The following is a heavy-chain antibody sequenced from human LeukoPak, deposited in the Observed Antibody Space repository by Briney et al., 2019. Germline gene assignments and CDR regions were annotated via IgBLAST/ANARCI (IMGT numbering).Heavy chain of an antibody. Sequence: ASVKVSCKASGYTLTSYGISWVRQAPGHGLEWMGWISAYNDNTNYAQKLQDRVTMTTDTSTSTAYMELRSLRSDDTAVYYCARENGGDGYNPYGMDVWGQGTTVTVSS. CDR3: ARENGGDGYNPYGMDV. CDR1: GYTLTSYG. J-gene: IGHJ6*02. D-gene: IGHD5-24*01. CDR2: ISAYNDNT. V-gene: IGHV1-18*01.